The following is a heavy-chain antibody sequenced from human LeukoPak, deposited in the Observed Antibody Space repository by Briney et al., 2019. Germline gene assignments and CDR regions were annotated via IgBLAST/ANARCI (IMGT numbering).Heavy chain of an antibody. D-gene: IGHD3-10*01. CDR1: GGSISSYY. CDR3: ARDLYYYGSGSYYRRHDWFDP. V-gene: IGHV4-59*01. Sequence: SETLSLTRTVSGGSISSYYWSWIRQPPGKGLEWIGYIYYSGSTNYNPSLKSRVTISVDTSKNQFSLKLSSVTAADTAVYYCARDLYYYGSGSYYRRHDWFDPWGQGTLVTVSS. J-gene: IGHJ5*02. CDR2: IYYSGST.